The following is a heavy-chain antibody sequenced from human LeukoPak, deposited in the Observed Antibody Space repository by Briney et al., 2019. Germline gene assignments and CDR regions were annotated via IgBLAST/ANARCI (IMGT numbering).Heavy chain of an antibody. J-gene: IGHJ4*02. Sequence: GASVKVSCTASVYTFTSYSMHWVRQAPGQGLEWMGWIKPNSGDTNYAQKFQGRVTMTRDTSISAAYMELSRLRSDDTAVYYCASTLGYCTSSSCPDIDYWGQGTLVTVSS. CDR2: IKPNSGDT. D-gene: IGHD2-2*01. V-gene: IGHV1-2*02. CDR1: VYTFTSYS. CDR3: ASTLGYCTSSSCPDIDY.